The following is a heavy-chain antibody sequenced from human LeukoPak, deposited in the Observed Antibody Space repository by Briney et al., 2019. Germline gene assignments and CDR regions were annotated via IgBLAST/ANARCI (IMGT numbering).Heavy chain of an antibody. D-gene: IGHD3-16*01. Sequence: GGSLRLSCAASGFTLSRYTMHWVRRAPGKGLEWVAFLQSDGNNRYYADSVKGRFTISRDNSKSTLFLQMSSLRAEDTAVYYCAKNWATYYFDYWGQGTLVTVSS. CDR1: GFTLSRYT. CDR2: LQSDGNNR. J-gene: IGHJ4*02. V-gene: IGHV3-30*02. CDR3: AKNWATYYFDY.